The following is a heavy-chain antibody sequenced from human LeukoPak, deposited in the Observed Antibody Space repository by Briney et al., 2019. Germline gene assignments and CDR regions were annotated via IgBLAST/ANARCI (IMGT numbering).Heavy chain of an antibody. V-gene: IGHV4-59*01. CDR3: VRGNYDNRGYSNAFDI. CDR2: IYYNGNT. D-gene: IGHD3-22*01. CDR1: GASISSSY. Sequence: PSGTLSLTCTVSGASISSSYWSWIRQPPGKRLGWIGYIYYNGNTNSNPSLKSRVTISADTSKNRFSLKLSSVTAADTAIHYCVRGNYDNRGYSNAFDIWGQGTMVTVSS. J-gene: IGHJ3*02.